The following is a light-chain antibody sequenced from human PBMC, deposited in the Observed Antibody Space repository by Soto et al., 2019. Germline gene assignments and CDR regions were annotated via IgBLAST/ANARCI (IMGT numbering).Light chain of an antibody. V-gene: IGKV3-20*01. CDR1: QSVVTY. Sequence: EIVLTQSPGTLSLSPGEGASLYFCASQSVVTYMAWYQHKPGQPPRLLIYDASKRATGIPDKFSGSGSGTDFTLTISRLAREDFALYYCQQYGSSPKTFGQGTKVDIK. CDR2: DAS. J-gene: IGKJ1*01. CDR3: QQYGSSPKT.